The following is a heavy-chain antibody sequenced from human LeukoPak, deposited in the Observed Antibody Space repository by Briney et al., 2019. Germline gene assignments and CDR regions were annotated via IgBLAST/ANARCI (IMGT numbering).Heavy chain of an antibody. CDR3: ARDPGSYLAFDI. D-gene: IGHD3-16*02. Sequence: SETLSLTCTVSGGSISSSSYYWGWIRQPPGKGLEWIGSIYYSGSTYYNPSLKSRVTISVDTSKNQFSLKLSSVTAADTAVYYCARDPGSYLAFDIWGQGTMVTVSS. J-gene: IGHJ3*02. CDR2: IYYSGST. CDR1: GGSISSSSYY. V-gene: IGHV4-39*02.